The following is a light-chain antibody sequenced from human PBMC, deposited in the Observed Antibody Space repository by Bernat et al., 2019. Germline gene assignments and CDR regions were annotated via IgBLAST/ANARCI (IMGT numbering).Light chain of an antibody. CDR3: QQYGSSPRT. CDR2: GAS. J-gene: IGKJ1*01. V-gene: IGKV3-20*01. CDR1: QSVSGSF. Sequence: EIVLTQSPGTLSLSPGERATLSCRASQSVSGSFLAWYQQKPGQAPRLLIYGASIRATGIPDRLSGSGSGTDFTLTISSLEPEDFAVYYCQQYGSSPRTFGQGTKVELK.